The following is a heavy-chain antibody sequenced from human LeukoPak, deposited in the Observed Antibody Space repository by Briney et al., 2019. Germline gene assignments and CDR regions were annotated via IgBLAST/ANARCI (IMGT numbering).Heavy chain of an antibody. CDR2: ISGSGGST. V-gene: IGHV3-23*01. CDR3: AASKGSYGPAYYMDV. Sequence: GGSLRLSCAASGFTFSSYAMSWVRQAPGKGLEWVSAISGSGGSTYYADSVKGRFTISRDNSKNTLYLQMNSLRAEDTAVYYCAASKGSYGPAYYMDVWGKGTTVTVSS. J-gene: IGHJ6*03. CDR1: GFTFSSYA. D-gene: IGHD5-18*01.